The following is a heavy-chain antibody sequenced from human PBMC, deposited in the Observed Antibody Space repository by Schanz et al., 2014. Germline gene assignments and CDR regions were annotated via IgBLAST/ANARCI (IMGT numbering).Heavy chain of an antibody. CDR2: FYYSGST. D-gene: IGHD4-4*01. V-gene: IGHV4-59*08. J-gene: IGHJ4*02. CDR1: GGSISSYY. Sequence: QVQLQESGPGLVKPSETLSLTCTVSGGSISSYYWSWIRQPPGKGLEWIGYFYYSGSTNYNPSLKSQVTIAVDTSKTQFSLKRSSGTAADTAVYYCARHRYSNYVYFDYWGQGTLVTVSS. CDR3: ARHRYSNYVYFDY.